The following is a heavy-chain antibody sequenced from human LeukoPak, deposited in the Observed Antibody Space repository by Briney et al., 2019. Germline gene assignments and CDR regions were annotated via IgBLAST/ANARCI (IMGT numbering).Heavy chain of an antibody. CDR1: GFTFDDYA. Sequence: GGSLRLSCAASGFTFDDYAMRWVRQAPGKGLEWVSTISDSGANTYYADSVRGRFTISRDNSKNTLYLQKNSLRADDTAIYYCAKSMTLQWRGFFDLWGRGTHVTVSS. J-gene: IGHJ2*01. CDR3: AKSMTLQWRGFFDL. CDR2: ISDSGANT. D-gene: IGHD6-19*01. V-gene: IGHV3-23*01.